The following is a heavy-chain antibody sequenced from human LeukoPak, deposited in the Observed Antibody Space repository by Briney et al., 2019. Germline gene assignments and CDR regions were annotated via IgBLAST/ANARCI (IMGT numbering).Heavy chain of an antibody. V-gene: IGHV4-39*01. CDR1: GGSISSSSYY. CDR2: IYYSGST. D-gene: IGHD6-6*01. Sequence: SETLSLTCTVSGGSISSSSYYWGWIRQPPGKGLEWIGSIYYSGSTYYNPSLKSRVTISVDTSKNQFSLKLSSVTAADTAVYYCARSYSSSSHYYYYYMYVWGKGTTVTVSS. CDR3: ARSYSSSSHYYYYYMYV. J-gene: IGHJ6*03.